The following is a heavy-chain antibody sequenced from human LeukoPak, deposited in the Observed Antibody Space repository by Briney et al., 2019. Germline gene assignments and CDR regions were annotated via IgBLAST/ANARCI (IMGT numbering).Heavy chain of an antibody. Sequence: SVKVSFKASAGTFGSYAITWVRQAHGQGLELMGVILPSFGATKYSQKFQERVTITADVSTTKVYMDLASLSSEDTALYYCARPLNTMVRGITTATDFFSYAMDVWGQGTAVTVSS. CDR2: ILPSFGAT. CDR1: AGTFGSYA. J-gene: IGHJ6*02. D-gene: IGHD3-10*01. V-gene: IGHV1-69*01. CDR3: ARPLNTMVRGITTATDFFSYAMDV.